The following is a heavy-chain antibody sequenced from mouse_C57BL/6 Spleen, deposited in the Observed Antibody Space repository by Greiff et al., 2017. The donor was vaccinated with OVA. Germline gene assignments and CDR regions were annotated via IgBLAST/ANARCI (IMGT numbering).Heavy chain of an antibody. J-gene: IGHJ1*03. CDR1: GFTFSDYG. CDR2: ISNLAYSI. D-gene: IGHD1-1*01. CDR3: ARQGTTGGYFDV. Sequence: EVKLMESGGGLVQPGGSLKLSCAASGFTFSDYGMAWVRQAPRKGPEWVAFISNLAYSIYYADTVTGRFTISRENAKNTLYLEMSSLRSEDTAMYYCARQGTTGGYFDVWGTGTTVTVSS. V-gene: IGHV5-15*01.